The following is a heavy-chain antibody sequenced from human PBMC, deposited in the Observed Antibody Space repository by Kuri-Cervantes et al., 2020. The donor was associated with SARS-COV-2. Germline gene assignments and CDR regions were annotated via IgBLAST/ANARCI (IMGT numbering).Heavy chain of an antibody. CDR3: ARDGLGIVATKYYYYMDV. CDR2: MSYDGSNK. CDR1: GFTFSSYA. J-gene: IGHJ6*03. Sequence: GGSLRLSCAASGFTFSSYAMHWVRQAPGKGLEWVAVMSYDGSNKYYADSVKGRFTISRDNSKNTLYLQMNSLRAEDTAVYYCARDGLGIVATKYYYYMDVWGKGTTVTVSS. D-gene: IGHD5-12*01. V-gene: IGHV3-30*07.